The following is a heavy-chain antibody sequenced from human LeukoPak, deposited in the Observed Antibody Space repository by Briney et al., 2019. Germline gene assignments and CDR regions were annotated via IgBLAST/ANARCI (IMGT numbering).Heavy chain of an antibody. Sequence: RTGGSLRLSCAASGFTFSSYSMNWVRQAPGKGLEWVSSISSSSSYIYYADSVKGRFTISRDNDKNSLFLQMDSLRAEDTAVYYCASPNEGNDVLTGHFPTYDYWGQGTLVTVSS. V-gene: IGHV3-21*01. J-gene: IGHJ4*02. CDR2: ISSSSSYI. CDR3: ASPNEGNDVLTGHFPTYDY. D-gene: IGHD3-9*01. CDR1: GFTFSSYS.